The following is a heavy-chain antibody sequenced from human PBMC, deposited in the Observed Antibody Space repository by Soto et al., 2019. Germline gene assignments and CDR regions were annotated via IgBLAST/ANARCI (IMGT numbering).Heavy chain of an antibody. J-gene: IGHJ3*02. V-gene: IGHV3-53*01. CDR3: AREITMVRGVIIRGAFDI. Sequence: PGGFLRLSCAAFGFTVSSNYMSWVRQAPGKGLEWVSVIYSGGSTYYADSVKGRFTISRDNSKNTLYLQMNSLRAEDTAVYYCAREITMVRGVIIRGAFDIWGQGTMVTVSS. CDR2: IYSGGST. D-gene: IGHD3-10*01. CDR1: GFTVSSNY.